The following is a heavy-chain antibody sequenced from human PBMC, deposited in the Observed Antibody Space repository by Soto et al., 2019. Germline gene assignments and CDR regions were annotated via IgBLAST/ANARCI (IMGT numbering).Heavy chain of an antibody. CDR1: GYSFTGHY. D-gene: IGHD3-9*01. V-gene: IGHV1-2*02. Sequence: ASVKVSCKASGYSFTGHYIHWVRQAPGQGLEWMGWINPNTGGTNPAQNFQGRVTMSRDTSVTTAYMDLSRLTSDDTAVYYCARDSYYDILTGYSRNAFDIWGQGTMVTVSS. CDR3: ARDSYYDILTGYSRNAFDI. J-gene: IGHJ3*02. CDR2: INPNTGGT.